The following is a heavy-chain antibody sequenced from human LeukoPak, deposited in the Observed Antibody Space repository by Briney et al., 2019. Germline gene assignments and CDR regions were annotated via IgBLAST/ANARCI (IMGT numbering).Heavy chain of an antibody. D-gene: IGHD3-3*01. Sequence: GGSLRLSCAASGFTFSSYGMHWVRQAPGKGPEWVAVIWHDGSNKYYADSVKGRFTISRDNSKNTLYLQMNSLRAEDTAVYYCARGYDFWSGYYAGSLDYWGQGTLVTVSS. J-gene: IGHJ4*02. CDR1: GFTFSSYG. CDR2: IWHDGSNK. V-gene: IGHV3-33*01. CDR3: ARGYDFWSGYYAGSLDY.